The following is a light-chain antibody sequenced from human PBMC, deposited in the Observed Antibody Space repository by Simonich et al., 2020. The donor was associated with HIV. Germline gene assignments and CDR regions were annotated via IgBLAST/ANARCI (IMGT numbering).Light chain of an antibody. CDR1: QSITHF. CDR2: DAS. Sequence: EIVLTQSPATLSLSPGERATLSCRASQSITHFLAWYQQKPGPAPRLLIYDASNRATGIPARFSGSGSGTDFTLTISSLDPEDFAVYYCQQRSNWPLTFGGGTKVEIK. J-gene: IGKJ4*01. CDR3: QQRSNWPLT. V-gene: IGKV3-11*01.